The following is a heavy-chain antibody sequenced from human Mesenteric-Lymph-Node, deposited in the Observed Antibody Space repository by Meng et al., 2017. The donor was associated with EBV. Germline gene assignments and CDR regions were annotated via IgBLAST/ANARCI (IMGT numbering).Heavy chain of an antibody. V-gene: IGHV4-34*01. CDR3: ARGTVAGTHLDY. Sequence: QVQLQQWGAGLLKPSETLSLTCAFYGGSFSNHYWSWIRQPPGKGLEWIGEINHSGSTSYNPSLKSRVTISVDKSKNQFSLKLSSVTAADTAVYYCARGTVAGTHLDYWAQGTLVTVSS. CDR2: INHSGST. CDR1: GGSFSNHY. J-gene: IGHJ4*02. D-gene: IGHD6-19*01.